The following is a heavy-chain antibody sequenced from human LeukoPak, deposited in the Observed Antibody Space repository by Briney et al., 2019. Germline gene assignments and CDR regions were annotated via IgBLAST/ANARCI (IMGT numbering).Heavy chain of an antibody. V-gene: IGHV1-2*02. CDR2: INPNSGGT. Sequence: GASVKVSCKASGYTFTSYYMHWVRQAPGQGLEWMGWINPNSGGTNYAQKFQGRVTMTRDTSISTAYMELSRLRSDDTAVYYCARDRSGDFWSGYPNWFDPWGQGTLVTVSS. J-gene: IGHJ5*02. CDR1: GYTFTSYY. CDR3: ARDRSGDFWSGYPNWFDP. D-gene: IGHD3-3*01.